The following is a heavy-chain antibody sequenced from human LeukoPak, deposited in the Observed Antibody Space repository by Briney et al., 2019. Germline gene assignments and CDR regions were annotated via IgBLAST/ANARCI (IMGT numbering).Heavy chain of an antibody. CDR1: GGTFSGYA. D-gene: IGHD1-26*01. V-gene: IGHV1-69*05. Sequence: ASVKVSCKASGGTFSGYAISWVRQAPGQGLEWMGGIIPIFGTANYAQKFQGRVTITTDESTSTAYMELSSLRSEDTAVYYCAGGPREEYFDYWGQGTLVTVSS. CDR3: AGGPREEYFDY. J-gene: IGHJ4*02. CDR2: IIPIFGTA.